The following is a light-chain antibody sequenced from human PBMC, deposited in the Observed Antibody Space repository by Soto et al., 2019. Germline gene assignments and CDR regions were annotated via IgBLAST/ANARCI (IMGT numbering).Light chain of an antibody. Sequence: QSVLTQPPSASGSAGQSVTISCTGTSSDVGGYNYVSWYQQHPGKAPKVIIYDVSKRPSGVPDRFSGSKSGNTASLTVSGLQAEDEADYYCTSYAGSNNFVFGTGTKLTVL. CDR2: DVS. CDR3: TSYAGSNNFV. J-gene: IGLJ1*01. CDR1: SSDVGGYNY. V-gene: IGLV2-8*01.